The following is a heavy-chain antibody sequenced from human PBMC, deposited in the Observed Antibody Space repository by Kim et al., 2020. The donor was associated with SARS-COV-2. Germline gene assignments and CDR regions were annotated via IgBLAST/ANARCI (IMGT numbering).Heavy chain of an antibody. CDR2: ISGSGGST. V-gene: IGHV3-23*01. CDR1: GFTFSSYA. Sequence: GGSLRLSCAASGFTFSSYAMSWVRQAPGKGLEWVSAISGSGGSTYYADSVKGRFTISRDNSKNTLYLQMNSLRAEDTAVYYCAKDVGTIFGVVIRRNYYYYYYGMDVWGQGTTVTVSS. D-gene: IGHD3-3*01. CDR3: AKDVGTIFGVVIRRNYYYYYYGMDV. J-gene: IGHJ6*02.